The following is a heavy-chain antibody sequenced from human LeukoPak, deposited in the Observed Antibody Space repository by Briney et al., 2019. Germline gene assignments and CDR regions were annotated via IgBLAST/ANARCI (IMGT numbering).Heavy chain of an antibody. D-gene: IGHD6-19*01. J-gene: IGHJ4*02. Sequence: GASLRLSCAASGFTFSSYAMSWVRQAPGKGLEWVSAISGSGGSTYYADSVKGRFTISRDNSKNTLYLQVNSLRAEDTAVYYCAKELGIAVAGPRGWGQGTLVTVSS. V-gene: IGHV3-23*01. CDR2: ISGSGGST. CDR1: GFTFSSYA. CDR3: AKELGIAVAGPRG.